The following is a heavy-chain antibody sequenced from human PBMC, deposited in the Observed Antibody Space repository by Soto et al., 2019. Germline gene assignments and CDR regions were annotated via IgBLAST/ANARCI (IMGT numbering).Heavy chain of an antibody. CDR3: ARLYGSGIAFDY. V-gene: IGHV4-39*01. D-gene: IGHD3-10*01. Sequence: QLQLQESGPGLVKPSETLSLTCTVSGGSISSSSYYWGWIRQPPGKGLEWIGSIYYSGSTYYNPSLKSRVTISVDTSKNQFSLKLSSVTAADTAVYYCARLYGSGIAFDYWGQGTLVTVSS. CDR2: IYYSGST. J-gene: IGHJ4*02. CDR1: GGSISSSSYY.